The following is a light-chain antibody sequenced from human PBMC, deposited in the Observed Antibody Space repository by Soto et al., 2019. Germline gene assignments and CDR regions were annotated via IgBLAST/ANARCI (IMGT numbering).Light chain of an antibody. CDR3: HQYADTPRT. CDR2: WAS. CDR1: QSVLYSPNNKNY. Sequence: DIVMTQSPDSLAVSLGERATINCKSSQSVLYSPNNKNYLAWYQKKPGQPPKLLIYWASNRESGGPDRFSGSGSATDFTLTTSSLQAEDVATYYCHQYADTPRTFGQGTKVEIK. V-gene: IGKV4-1*01. J-gene: IGKJ1*01.